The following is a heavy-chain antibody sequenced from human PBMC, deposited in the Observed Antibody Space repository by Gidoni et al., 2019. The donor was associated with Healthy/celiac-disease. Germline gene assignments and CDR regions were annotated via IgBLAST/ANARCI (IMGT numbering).Heavy chain of an antibody. V-gene: IGHV4-59*01. CDR2: IYYSGST. CDR3: ARGWDYYGSGRSAFDY. J-gene: IGHJ4*02. D-gene: IGHD3-10*01. CDR1: GGSISSYY. Sequence: QVQLQESGPGLVKPSETLSLTCTVSGGSISSYYWSWIRQPPGKGLEWIGYIYYSGSTNYNPSLKSRVTISVDTSKNQFSLKLSSVTAADTAVYYCARGWDYYGSGRSAFDYWGQGTLVTVSS.